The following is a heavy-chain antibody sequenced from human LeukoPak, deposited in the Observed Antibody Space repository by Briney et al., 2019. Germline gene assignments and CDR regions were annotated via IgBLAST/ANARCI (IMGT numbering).Heavy chain of an antibody. V-gene: IGHV4-59*01. J-gene: IGHJ4*02. CDR1: GGSFSGYY. CDR2: IYYSGST. D-gene: IGHD1-26*01. Sequence: SETLSLTCAVYGGSFSGYYWSWIRQPPGKGLEWIGYIYYSGSTNYNPSLKSRVTISVDTSKNQFSLKLSSVTAADTAVYYCARGYSGSYLIFDYWGQGTLVTVSS. CDR3: ARGYSGSYLIFDY.